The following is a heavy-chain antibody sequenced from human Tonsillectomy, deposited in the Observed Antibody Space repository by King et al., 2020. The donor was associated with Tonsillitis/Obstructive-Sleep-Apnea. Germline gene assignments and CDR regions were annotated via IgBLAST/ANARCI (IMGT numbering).Heavy chain of an antibody. CDR1: GFSLSNARMG. CDR3: ARASYCSSTRCPFDY. CDR2: IFSNDEK. D-gene: IGHD2-2*01. Sequence: TLKESGPVLVKPTETLTLTCTVSGFSLSNARMGVSWIRQPPGKDLEWLAHIFSNDEKSYSTSLKSRLTISKDTSRSQVVLTMTNMDPVDTATYYCARASYCSSTRCPFDYWGQGALVTVSS. V-gene: IGHV2-26*01. J-gene: IGHJ4*02.